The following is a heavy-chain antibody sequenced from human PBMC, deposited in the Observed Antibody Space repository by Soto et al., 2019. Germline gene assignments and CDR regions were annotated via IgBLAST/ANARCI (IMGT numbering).Heavy chain of an antibody. Sequence: SETLSLTCAVYGGSFSGYYWSWIRQPPGKGLEWIGEINHSGSTNYNPSLKSRVTISVDTSKNQFSLKLSSVTAADTAVYYCARVAGYCSGGSCYGWFDPWGQGTLVTVSS. D-gene: IGHD2-15*01. CDR2: INHSGST. J-gene: IGHJ5*02. CDR3: ARVAGYCSGGSCYGWFDP. V-gene: IGHV4-34*01. CDR1: GGSFSGYY.